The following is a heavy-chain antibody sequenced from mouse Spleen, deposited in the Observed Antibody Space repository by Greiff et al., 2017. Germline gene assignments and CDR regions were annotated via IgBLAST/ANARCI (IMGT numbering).Heavy chain of an antibody. CDR1: GFSLTSYG. J-gene: IGHJ3*01. CDR3: ASLTGKGAWFAY. V-gene: IGHV2-9*02. Sequence: VMLVESGPGLVAPSQSLSITCTVSGFSLTSYGVHWVRQPPGKGLEWLGVIWAGGSTNYNSALMSRLSISKDNSKSQVFLKMNSLQTDDTAMYYCASLTGKGAWFAYWGQGTLVTVSA. CDR2: IWAGGST. D-gene: IGHD4-1*01.